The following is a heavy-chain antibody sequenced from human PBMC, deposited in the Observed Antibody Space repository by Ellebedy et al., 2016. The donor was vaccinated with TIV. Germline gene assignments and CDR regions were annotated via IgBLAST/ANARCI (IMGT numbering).Heavy chain of an antibody. J-gene: IGHJ4*02. CDR2: MNPNSGNT. CDR1: GYTFTSYY. D-gene: IGHD3-3*01. Sequence: AASVKVSCKASGYTFTSYYISWVRQATGQGLEWMGRMNPNSGNTGYAQKFQGRVTITRYTSINTAYMELSSLRSEDTAIYYCARGSGSYLVYWGQGTLVTVSS. V-gene: IGHV1-8*03. CDR3: ARGSGSYLVY.